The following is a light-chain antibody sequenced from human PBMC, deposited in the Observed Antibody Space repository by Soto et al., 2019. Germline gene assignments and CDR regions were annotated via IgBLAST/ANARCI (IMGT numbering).Light chain of an antibody. Sequence: DIQMTQSPSSLSASVGDRVTITCQASQDIDNSLDWYQQRPGKAPKLLIYGASIQVSGVPSRFSGSGSGTDFTFTISSLQPEDIATYFCQQYDSLPYTFGPGTKLEIK. J-gene: IGKJ2*01. CDR1: QDIDNS. CDR3: QQYDSLPYT. CDR2: GAS. V-gene: IGKV1-33*01.